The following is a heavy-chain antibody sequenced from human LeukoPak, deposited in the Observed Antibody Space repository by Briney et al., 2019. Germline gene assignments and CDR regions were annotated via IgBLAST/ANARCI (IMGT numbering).Heavy chain of an antibody. CDR3: ARGSSSWPYYYNLDV. Sequence: GGSLRLSCVASDFTFSSYTMIWVRQAPGKALEWVSVIGTRGDGIHYAGSVKGRFTISRDNAKNSLYLQMNSLRAEDTAVYYCARGSSSWPYYYNLDVWGQGTTVTVS. CDR1: DFTFSSYT. D-gene: IGHD6-6*01. V-gene: IGHV3-21*01. J-gene: IGHJ6*02. CDR2: IGTRGDGI.